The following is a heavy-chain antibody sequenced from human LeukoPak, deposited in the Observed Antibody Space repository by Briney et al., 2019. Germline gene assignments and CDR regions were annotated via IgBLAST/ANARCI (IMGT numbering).Heavy chain of an antibody. CDR3: ARDGRAFDI. Sequence: GASVKVSCKASGYTFTSYYMYWVRQAPGQGLEWMGIINPNRGSTSYAQKFQGRVTMTRDVSTSTVYMELSSLRSEDTAVYYCARDGRAFDIWGQGTMVTVSS. CDR2: INPNRGST. V-gene: IGHV1-46*01. CDR1: GYTFTSYY. J-gene: IGHJ3*02.